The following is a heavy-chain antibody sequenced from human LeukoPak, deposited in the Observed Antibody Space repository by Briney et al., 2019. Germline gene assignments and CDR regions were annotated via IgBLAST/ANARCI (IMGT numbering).Heavy chain of an antibody. CDR1: GYTFTGYY. J-gene: IGHJ4*02. Sequence: GASVKVSCKASGYTFTGYYMHWVRQAPGQGLEWMGWINPNSGGTNYAQKFQGWVTMTRDTSISTAYMELSRLRSDDTAVYYCASAYYYDSSGYYHTTFDYWGQGTLVTVSS. V-gene: IGHV1-2*04. CDR3: ASAYYYDSSGYYHTTFDY. D-gene: IGHD3-22*01. CDR2: INPNSGGT.